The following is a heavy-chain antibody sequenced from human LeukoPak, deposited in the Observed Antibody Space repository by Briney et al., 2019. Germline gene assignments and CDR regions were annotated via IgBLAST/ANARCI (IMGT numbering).Heavy chain of an antibody. CDR3: ARVYDYVSGSYRPTFDY. V-gene: IGHV3-48*03. CDR1: GFTFSSYE. D-gene: IGHD3-16*02. CDR2: ISSSGSTI. Sequence: GGSLRLSCAASGFTFSSYEMNWVRQAPGKGLEWVSYISSSGSTIYYADSVKGRFTISRDNAKNSLYLQMNSLRAEDTAVYYCARVYDYVSGSYRPTFDYWGQGTLVTVSS. J-gene: IGHJ4*02.